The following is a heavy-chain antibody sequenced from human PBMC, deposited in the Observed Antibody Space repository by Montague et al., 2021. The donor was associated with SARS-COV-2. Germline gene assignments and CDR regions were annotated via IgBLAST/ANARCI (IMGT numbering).Heavy chain of an antibody. CDR1: GFSLSTSGVG. V-gene: IGHV2-5*02. CDR2: IYWDDDK. J-gene: IGHJ6*02. D-gene: IGHD3/OR15-3a*01. Sequence: PALVKPTQTLTLTCTFSGFSLSTSGVGVVWIRQPPGKALEWLAFIYWDDDKRYSPSLKSRLTITKDTSKNQVVLTLTNMDPVDTGTYYCAHRLGLGFYYYGLDVWGQGTTVTVSS. CDR3: AHRLGLGFYYYGLDV.